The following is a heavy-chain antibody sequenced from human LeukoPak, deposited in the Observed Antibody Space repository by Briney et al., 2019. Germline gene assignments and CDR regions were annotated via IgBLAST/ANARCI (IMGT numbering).Heavy chain of an antibody. CDR1: GFTFSSYE. CDR2: IYSDGST. V-gene: IGHV3-53*01. D-gene: IGHD1-26*01. J-gene: IGHJ3*02. Sequence: PGGSLRLSCAASGFTFSSYEMNWVRQAPGKGLEWVSEIYSDGSTYYAASVKGRLSISRDNSKNTVYLQMNSLRAEDTAVYYCARELREHGVFDIWGQGTMVTVSS. CDR3: ARELREHGVFDI.